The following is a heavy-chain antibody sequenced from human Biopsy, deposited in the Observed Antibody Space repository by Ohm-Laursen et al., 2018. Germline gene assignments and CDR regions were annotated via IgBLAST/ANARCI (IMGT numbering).Heavy chain of an antibody. Sequence: TLSLTWAVYGGPFSGYFWTWIRQAPGKGLEWIGEIDHTGGTNYNPSLKSRVTISVDTSMNHLSLRLTSVTAADTAVYYCARHAPSYSGSYWRYFDLWGRGTLVTVSS. CDR3: ARHAPSYSGSYWRYFDL. V-gene: IGHV4-34*01. CDR2: IDHTGGT. J-gene: IGHJ2*01. CDR1: GGPFSGYF. D-gene: IGHD1-26*01.